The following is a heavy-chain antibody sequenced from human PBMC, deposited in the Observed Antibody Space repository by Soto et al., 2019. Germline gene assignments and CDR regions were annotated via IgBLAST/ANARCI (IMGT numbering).Heavy chain of an antibody. V-gene: IGHV1-69*01. Sequence: QVPLVQSGAEVRKPGSSVRVSCKASGGSFNRHTISWVRQAPGQGLEWMGGIIPIFGTANHAQKFQGRVTIIADESTSTVYMELSSLRSDATAIYYCARGWGYDSTDYYYAYWGQGTLVIVSS. D-gene: IGHD3-22*01. CDR1: GGSFNRHT. CDR2: IIPIFGTA. J-gene: IGHJ4*02. CDR3: ARGWGYDSTDYYYAY.